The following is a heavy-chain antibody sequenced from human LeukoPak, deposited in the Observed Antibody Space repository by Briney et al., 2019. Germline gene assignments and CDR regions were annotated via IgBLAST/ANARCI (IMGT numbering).Heavy chain of an antibody. Sequence: ASVKVSCKASGGTFSSYAISWVRQAPGQGLEWMGIINPSGGSTSYAQKFQGRVTMTRDTSTSTVYMELSSLRSEDTAVYYCARDALVVPAAVYYFDYWGQGTLVTVSS. CDR1: GGTFSSYA. CDR2: INPSGGST. J-gene: IGHJ4*02. D-gene: IGHD2-2*01. V-gene: IGHV1-46*01. CDR3: ARDALVVPAAVYYFDY.